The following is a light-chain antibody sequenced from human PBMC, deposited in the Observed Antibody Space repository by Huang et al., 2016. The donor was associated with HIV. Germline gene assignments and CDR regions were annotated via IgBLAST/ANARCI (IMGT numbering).Light chain of an antibody. CDR2: GAS. V-gene: IGKV1-33*01. Sequence: IQMTQSPASLSASVGDRVTISCQASQGIRNYLNWYQQKPGKAPTLLIYGASNLETGVPSRFSGNGSGTDFSLTISSLQSEDIATYYCQQYDNLYTFGQGTKLEIK. J-gene: IGKJ2*01. CDR3: QQYDNLYT. CDR1: QGIRNY.